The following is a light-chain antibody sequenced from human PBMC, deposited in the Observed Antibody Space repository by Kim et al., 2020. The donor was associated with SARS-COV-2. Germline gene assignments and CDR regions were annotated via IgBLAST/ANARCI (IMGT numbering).Light chain of an antibody. Sequence: QSVLTQPASVSGSPGQSITISCTGTSSDVGGYNYVSWYQQHPGKAPKLMIYDVSKRPSGVSYRFSGSKSGNTASLTISGLQAEDEADYYCSSYTSSTTSYVFGTGTQLTVL. J-gene: IGLJ1*01. CDR1: SSDVGGYNY. CDR3: SSYTSSTTSYV. CDR2: DVS. V-gene: IGLV2-14*01.